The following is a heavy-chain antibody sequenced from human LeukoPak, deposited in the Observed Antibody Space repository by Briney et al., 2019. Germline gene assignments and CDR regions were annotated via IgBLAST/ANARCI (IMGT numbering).Heavy chain of an antibody. J-gene: IGHJ6*03. CDR1: GLTFSSYD. CDR3: AKQSPRPNYYYMDV. Sequence: GGSLRLSCVVSGLTFSSYDMHWVRQVPGKGLEWVASILYDGSKKHYADSVKGQFTISRDNSKNTLYLQMNSLRAKDMAVYYCAKQSPRPNYYYMDVWGKGTTVTISS. V-gene: IGHV3-30*02. CDR2: ILYDGSKK.